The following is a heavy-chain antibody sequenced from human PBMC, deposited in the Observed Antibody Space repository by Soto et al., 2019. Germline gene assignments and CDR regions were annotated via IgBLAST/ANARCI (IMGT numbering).Heavy chain of an antibody. Sequence: SVKVSCKASGFTFTSSAVQWVRQARGQRREWIGWIVVGSGNTNYAQKFQERVTITRDMSTSTAYMELSSLRSEDTAVYYCAADSWGSDRYYFDYWGQGTLVTVSS. D-gene: IGHD7-27*01. CDR2: IVVGSGNT. V-gene: IGHV1-58*01. CDR1: GFTFTSSA. CDR3: AADSWGSDRYYFDY. J-gene: IGHJ4*02.